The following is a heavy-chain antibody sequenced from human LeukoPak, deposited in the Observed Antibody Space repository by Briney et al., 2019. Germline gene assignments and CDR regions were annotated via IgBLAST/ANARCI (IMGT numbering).Heavy chain of an antibody. CDR3: AKEGLHYDILTGSTYYYGMDV. J-gene: IGHJ6*02. D-gene: IGHD3-9*01. CDR2: ISYDGSNK. Sequence: PGRSLRLSCAASGFTFSSYGMHWVRQAPGKGLEWVAVISYDGSNKYYADSVKGRFTISRDNSKNTLYLQMNSLRAEDTAVYYCAKEGLHYDILTGSTYYYGMDVWGQGTTVTVSS. V-gene: IGHV3-30*18. CDR1: GFTFSSYG.